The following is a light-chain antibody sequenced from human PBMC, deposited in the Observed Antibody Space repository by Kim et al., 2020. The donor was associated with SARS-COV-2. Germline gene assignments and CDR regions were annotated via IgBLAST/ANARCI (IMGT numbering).Light chain of an antibody. CDR3: QQYNNWPYS. V-gene: IGKV3-15*01. CDR1: QSVSSN. J-gene: IGKJ2*03. Sequence: SVSPGERVTLSCRASQSVSSNLAWYQQKPGQAPRLLIYGASTRATGIPAGFSGSGSGTEFTLTISSLQSEDFAVYYCQQYNNWPYSFGQGTKLEI. CDR2: GAS.